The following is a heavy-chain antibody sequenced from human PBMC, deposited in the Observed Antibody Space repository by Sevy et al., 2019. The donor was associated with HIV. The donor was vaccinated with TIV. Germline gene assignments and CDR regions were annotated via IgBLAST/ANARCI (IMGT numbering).Heavy chain of an antibody. CDR2: ISYDGSNK. J-gene: IGHJ4*02. D-gene: IGHD6-25*01. CDR1: GFTFSRYA. CDR3: ASVGSKWKLAAAY. V-gene: IGHV3-30-3*01. Sequence: GGSLRLSCAASGFTFSRYAMHWVRQAPGKGLEWVAVISYDGSNKYYADSVKGRFTISRDNSKNTPYLQMNSLRAEDTPEYSCASVGSKWKLAAAYWGKGTMVTVSS.